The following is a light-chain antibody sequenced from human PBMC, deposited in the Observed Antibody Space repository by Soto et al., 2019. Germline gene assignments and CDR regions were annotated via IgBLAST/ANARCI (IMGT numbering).Light chain of an antibody. Sequence: QSVLTQPASVSGSPGQSITISCSGTSSDIGSYDHVAWYQQFPGKSPELIIYAVSDRPSGVSDRFSGSKSGISASLTISGLQTEDEADYYCISYTDRQSYLFGTGTKVTVL. CDR3: ISYTDRQSYL. CDR2: AVS. V-gene: IGLV2-14*03. J-gene: IGLJ1*01. CDR1: SSDIGSYDH.